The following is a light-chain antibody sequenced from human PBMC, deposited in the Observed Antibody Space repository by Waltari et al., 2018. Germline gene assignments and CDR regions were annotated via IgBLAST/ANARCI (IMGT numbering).Light chain of an antibody. V-gene: IGLV2-23*02. CDR2: DVN. J-gene: IGLJ3*02. CDR3: CSYAGSAISM. Sequence: QSALTQTASVSGSPGQAITISCSGTTSDIGKYNLVSWYQPHPGKAPTLMIYDVNKRPSGVSNRFSGSKSGNTAVLTISGLQSADEADYYCCSYAGSAISMFGGGTK. CDR1: TSDIGKYNL.